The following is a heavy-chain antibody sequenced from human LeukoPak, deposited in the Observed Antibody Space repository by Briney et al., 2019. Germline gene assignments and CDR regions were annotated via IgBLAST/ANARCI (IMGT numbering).Heavy chain of an antibody. D-gene: IGHD5/OR15-5a*01. CDR3: ARDLYDYYYYYGMDV. Sequence: ASVKVSCKASGYTFTSYAMNWVRQAPGQGLEWMGWINTNTGNPTYAQGFTGRFVFSLDTSVSTAYLQISSLKAEDTAVYYCARDLYDYYYYYGMDVWGQGTTVTFSS. CDR2: INTNTGNP. J-gene: IGHJ6*02. V-gene: IGHV7-4-1*02. CDR1: GYTFTSYA.